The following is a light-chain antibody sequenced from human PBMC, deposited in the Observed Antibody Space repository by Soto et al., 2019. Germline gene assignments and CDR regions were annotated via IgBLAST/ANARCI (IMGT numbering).Light chain of an antibody. V-gene: IGLV1-40*01. CDR3: QSFDSSLTAYV. CDR2: SNL. J-gene: IGLJ1*01. CDR1: SSNIGAGFD. Sequence: QSVLTQPPSVSGAPGQRVTISCSVSSSNIGAGFDVHWYQQLPGTAPTLVIFSNLNRPSGVPDRFSGSKSGTSASLVITGLQAEDEADYYCQSFDSSLTAYVFGTGTKLTVL.